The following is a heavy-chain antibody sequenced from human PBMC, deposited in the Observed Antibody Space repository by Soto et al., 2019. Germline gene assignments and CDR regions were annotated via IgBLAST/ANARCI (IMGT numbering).Heavy chain of an antibody. CDR3: AREQIGVAGSTYDY. Sequence: QVQLVESGGGVVQPGTSLRLSCAASGFTFSTYGMHWVRQAPGKGLDWVALIWYDGSRTHYAESVKGRFTISRDDXXNTLLLQMNSLRVEDTAVYYCAREQIGVAGSTYDYWGQGTLVTVSS. V-gene: IGHV3-33*01. J-gene: IGHJ4*02. CDR2: IWYDGSRT. CDR1: GFTFSTYG. D-gene: IGHD6-19*01.